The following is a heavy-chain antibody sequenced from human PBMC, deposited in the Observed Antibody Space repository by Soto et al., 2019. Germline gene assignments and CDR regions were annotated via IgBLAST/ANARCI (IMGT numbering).Heavy chain of an antibody. J-gene: IGHJ6*03. CDR1: GGSFSGYY. Sequence: SETLSLTCAVYGGSFSGYYWSWISQPPGKGLEWIGEINHSGSTNYNPSLKSRVTISVDTSKNQFSLKLSSVTAADTAVYYCARVSRIAARPIYYYYYYMDVWGKGTTVTVSS. CDR2: INHSGST. CDR3: ARVSRIAARPIYYYYYYMDV. D-gene: IGHD6-6*01. V-gene: IGHV4-34*01.